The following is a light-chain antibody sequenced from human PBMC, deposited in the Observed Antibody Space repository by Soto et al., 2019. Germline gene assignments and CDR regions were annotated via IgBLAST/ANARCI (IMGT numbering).Light chain of an antibody. Sequence: EIALRQSPGTLSLSPGERATLSCRASQSVSSSYLAWYQQKPGQAPRLLIYGASSRATGIPDRFSGSGSGRGFTLYISSLELEDVALYYCQHYVISRTFGQGTKVDIK. CDR1: QSVSSSY. CDR2: GAS. V-gene: IGKV3-20*01. J-gene: IGKJ1*01. CDR3: QHYVISRT.